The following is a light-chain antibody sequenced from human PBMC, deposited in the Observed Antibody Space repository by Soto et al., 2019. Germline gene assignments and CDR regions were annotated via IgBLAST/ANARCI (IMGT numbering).Light chain of an antibody. J-gene: IGLJ1*01. V-gene: IGLV2-14*01. Sequence: QSVLTPPASVSGSTGQSITISCTGTSSDVGGYNYVSWYQQQPGKAPKFMIYDVTNRPSGVSNRFSGSKSGNTASLTISGLQAEDEADYYCCSYTTSNTRQIVFGTGTKVTVL. CDR1: SSDVGGYNY. CDR3: CSYTTSNTRQIV. CDR2: DVT.